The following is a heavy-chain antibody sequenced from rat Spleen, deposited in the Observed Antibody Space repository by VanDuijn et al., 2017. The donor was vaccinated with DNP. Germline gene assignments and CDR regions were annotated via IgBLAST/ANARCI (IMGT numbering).Heavy chain of an antibody. CDR2: TFYDGSRT. CDR3: ARDPYNSGFDY. D-gene: IGHD4-3*01. J-gene: IGHJ2*01. Sequence: EVHLVESGGGLVQPGRSLKLSCAASGFTFSDYNMAWVRQAPKKGLEWVANTFYDGSRTYYRDSVKGRFTISRDNAKSTLYLQMDSLRSEDTATYYCARDPYNSGFDYWGQGVMVTVSS. CDR1: GFTFSDYN. V-gene: IGHV5S10*01.